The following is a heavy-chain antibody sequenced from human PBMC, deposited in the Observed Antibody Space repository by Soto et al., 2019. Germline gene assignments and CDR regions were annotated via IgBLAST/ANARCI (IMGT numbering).Heavy chain of an antibody. CDR2: IGTAGDT. V-gene: IGHV3-13*01. J-gene: IGHJ4*02. CDR1: ALSFSIDD. Sequence: LXLSCASTALSFSIDDIPLIRKATVKGLEWVSAIGTAGDTYYPGSVKGRFTISRENAKNSLYLQMKSLRAGDTAVYYCARVKVAVVPAAYYFDYWGQGTLVLGSS. CDR3: ARVKVAVVPAAYYFDY. D-gene: IGHD2-2*01.